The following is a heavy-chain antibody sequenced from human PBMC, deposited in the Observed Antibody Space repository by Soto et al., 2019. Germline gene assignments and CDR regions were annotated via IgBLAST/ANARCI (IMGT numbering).Heavy chain of an antibody. Sequence: PGESLKISCKGSGYSFTSYWIGWVRQMPGKGLEWMGIIYPGDSDTRYSPSFQGQVTISADKSISTAYLQWSSLRASDTAMYYCARVGTTRDGYYYYGMDVWGQGTTVTAP. J-gene: IGHJ6*02. CDR2: IYPGDSDT. V-gene: IGHV5-51*01. CDR3: ARVGTTRDGYYYYGMDV. CDR1: GYSFTSYW. D-gene: IGHD1-7*01.